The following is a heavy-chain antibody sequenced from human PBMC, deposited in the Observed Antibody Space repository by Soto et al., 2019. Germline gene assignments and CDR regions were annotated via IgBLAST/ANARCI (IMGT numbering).Heavy chain of an antibody. CDR3: ARDVSPGSSSLYLDAFDI. D-gene: IGHD3-10*01. CDR1: GFTLGTYW. CDR2: IKQDESKK. J-gene: IGHJ3*02. V-gene: IGHV3-7*05. Sequence: ESGGGLVQPGGSLRLSCAASGFTLGTYWMTWVRQAPGKGLEWVANIKQDESKKSYLDSVRSRFTISRDNARNSLYLQMNSLRVEDTGLYYCARDVSPGSSSLYLDAFDIWGQGTMVIVSS.